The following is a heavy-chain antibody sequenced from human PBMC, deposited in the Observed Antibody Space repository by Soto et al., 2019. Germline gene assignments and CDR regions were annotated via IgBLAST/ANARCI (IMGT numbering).Heavy chain of an antibody. D-gene: IGHD2-15*01. Sequence: QITLKESGPTLVKPTQTLTLTCTFSGFSLSTHGVGVGWVRQPAGKALEWLQIIYWDDDKRYSASLNSRLTITKDTSKNQVVLTMTNMDPVDTATYYCAHAMLYCTGGSCSTWFDSWGQGTLVTVSS. CDR1: GFSLSTHGVG. CDR3: AHAMLYCTGGSCSTWFDS. CDR2: IYWDDDK. J-gene: IGHJ5*01. V-gene: IGHV2-5*02.